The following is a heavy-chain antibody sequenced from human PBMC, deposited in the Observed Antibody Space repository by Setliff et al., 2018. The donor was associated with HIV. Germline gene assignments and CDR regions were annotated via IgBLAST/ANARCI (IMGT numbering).Heavy chain of an antibody. CDR1: GYTFTSYG. Sequence: GASVKVSCKASGYTFTSYGISWVRQAPGQGLEWMGWISAYNGNTNYAQKLQGRVTMTTDTSTSTAYMELRSLRSGDTAVYYCAITHDYGEMGSLYYFDYWGQGTLVTVSS. D-gene: IGHD4-17*01. CDR2: ISAYNGNT. V-gene: IGHV1-18*01. J-gene: IGHJ4*02. CDR3: AITHDYGEMGSLYYFDY.